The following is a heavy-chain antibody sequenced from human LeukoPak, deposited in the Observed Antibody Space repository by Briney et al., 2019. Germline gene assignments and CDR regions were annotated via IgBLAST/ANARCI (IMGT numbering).Heavy chain of an antibody. Sequence: SVKVSCKASGGTFSSYAISWVRQAPGQGLEWMGGIIPILATANYAQRFQGRVTITADRSTSTAYMELSSPRSEDTAVYYCAGGGYCGGDCYSSVDYWGQGTLVTVSS. J-gene: IGHJ4*02. CDR1: GGTFSSYA. CDR3: AGGGYCGGDCYSSVDY. D-gene: IGHD2-21*02. CDR2: IIPILATA. V-gene: IGHV1-69*06.